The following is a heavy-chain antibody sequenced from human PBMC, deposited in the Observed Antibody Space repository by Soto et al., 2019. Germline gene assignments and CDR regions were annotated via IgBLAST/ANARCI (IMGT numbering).Heavy chain of an antibody. V-gene: IGHV1-8*01. D-gene: IGHD4-17*01. CDR1: GYTFTSYD. J-gene: IGHJ4*02. CDR3: GRVTSVTTGGWGLGY. Sequence: QVQLVQSGAEVKKPGASVKVSCKASGYTFTSYDINWVRQATGQGLEWMGWMNPNSGNTGYAQKFKGRVSMTTNTPISTAYMELSSVRSEDTAVYYCGRVTSVTTGGWGLGYWGQGNLVTVSS. CDR2: MNPNSGNT.